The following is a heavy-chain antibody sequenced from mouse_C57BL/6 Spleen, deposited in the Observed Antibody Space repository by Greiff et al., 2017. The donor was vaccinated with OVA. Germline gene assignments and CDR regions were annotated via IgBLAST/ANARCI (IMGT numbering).Heavy chain of an antibody. Sequence: VQLQQSGPELVKPGASVKISCKASGYTFTDYYMNWVKQSHGKSLEWIGDINPNNGGTSYNQKFKGKATLTVDKSSSTAYMELRSLTSEDPAAYYCARSNYYGSSKGWFAYWGQGTLVTVSA. D-gene: IGHD1-1*01. V-gene: IGHV1-26*01. J-gene: IGHJ3*01. CDR3: ARSNYYGSSKGWFAY. CDR1: GYTFTDYY. CDR2: INPNNGGT.